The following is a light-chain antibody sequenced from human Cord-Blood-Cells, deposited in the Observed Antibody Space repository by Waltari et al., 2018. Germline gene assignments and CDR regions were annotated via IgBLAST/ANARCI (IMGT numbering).Light chain of an antibody. V-gene: IGKV1-39*01. Sequence: DIQMTQSPSSLSASVGDRVTITCRASQSISSYLNWYQQKPGKAPKLLIYLGSNRASGVPDRFSGSGSGTDFTLKISRVEAEDVGVYYCMQALQTPYTFGQGTKLEIK. CDR1: QSISSY. CDR2: LGS. J-gene: IGKJ2*01. CDR3: MQALQTPYT.